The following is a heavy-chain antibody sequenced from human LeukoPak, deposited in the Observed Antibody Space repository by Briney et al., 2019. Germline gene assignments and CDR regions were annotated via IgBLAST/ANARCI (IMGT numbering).Heavy chain of an antibody. CDR3: AREVNGAYYFDY. Sequence: GGSLRLSCEASGFTFSSYAMDWVRQAPGKGLEWVAVIWLDESNKYYADSVEGRFTISRDNSKNTLHLQMDSLRAEDTAVYYCAREVNGAYYFDYWGQGTLVTVSS. CDR1: GFTFSSYA. V-gene: IGHV3-33*01. CDR2: IWLDESNK. D-gene: IGHD2-8*01. J-gene: IGHJ4*02.